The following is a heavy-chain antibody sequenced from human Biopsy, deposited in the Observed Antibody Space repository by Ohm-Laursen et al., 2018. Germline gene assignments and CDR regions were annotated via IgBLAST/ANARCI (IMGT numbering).Heavy chain of an antibody. Sequence: PSDTLSLTCTVSGGSISNNNYYWGWIRQPPGKGLEWIGSIFYRGSTHYKPSLKSRVTISVDTSKNQFSLKLNSVTAADTAVYYCARDYDTSGYYYVSWGQGTLVTVSS. CDR1: GGSISNNNYY. CDR2: IFYRGST. CDR3: ARDYDTSGYYYVS. J-gene: IGHJ5*02. V-gene: IGHV4-39*01. D-gene: IGHD3-22*01.